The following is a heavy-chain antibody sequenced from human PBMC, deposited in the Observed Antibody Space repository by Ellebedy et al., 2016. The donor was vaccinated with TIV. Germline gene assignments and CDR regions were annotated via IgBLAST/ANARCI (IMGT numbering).Heavy chain of an antibody. V-gene: IGHV3-33*01. Sequence: PGGSLRLSCAASGFTFSSYGMHWVRQAPGKGLEWVAVIWYDGSNKYYADSVKGRFTISRDNSKNTLYLQMNSLRAEDTAVYYCAREALSSSQKKQMFDYWGQGTLVTVSS. J-gene: IGHJ4*02. CDR1: GFTFSSYG. D-gene: IGHD6-13*01. CDR2: IWYDGSNK. CDR3: AREALSSSQKKQMFDY.